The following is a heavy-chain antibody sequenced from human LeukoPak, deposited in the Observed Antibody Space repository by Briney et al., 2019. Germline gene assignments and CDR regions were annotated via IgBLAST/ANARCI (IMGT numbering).Heavy chain of an antibody. V-gene: IGHV3-23*01. CDR1: GFTFSSYA. CDR2: ISGSGGST. J-gene: IGHJ4*02. CDR3: AKRNEYSSGSYDY. Sequence: PGGSLRLSCAASGFTFSSYAMSWVRQAPGKGLEWVSAISGSGGSTYYADTVKGRFTISRDNSKNTLYLQMNSLRAEDTAVYYCAKRNEYSSGSYDYWGQGTLVTVSS. D-gene: IGHD6-19*01.